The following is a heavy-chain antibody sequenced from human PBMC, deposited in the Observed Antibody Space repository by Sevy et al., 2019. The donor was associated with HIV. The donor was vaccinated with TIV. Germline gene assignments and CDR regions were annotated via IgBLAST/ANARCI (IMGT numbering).Heavy chain of an antibody. CDR2: ISSSGTTI. CDR3: ARKGGAYDIGFDP. Sequence: GGSLRLSCVASGFTFSSYEMTWVRQTPGKGLEWVSSISSSGTTIYYGDSVEGRFTISRDNPKNSVYLQMNSLRVKDTAVYYCARKGGAYDIGFDPWGQGTLVTVSS. CDR1: GFTFSSYE. J-gene: IGHJ5*02. V-gene: IGHV3-48*03. D-gene: IGHD3-22*01.